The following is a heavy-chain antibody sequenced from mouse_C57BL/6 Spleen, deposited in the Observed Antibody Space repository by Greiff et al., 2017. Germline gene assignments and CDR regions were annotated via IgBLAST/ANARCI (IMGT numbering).Heavy chain of an antibody. J-gene: IGHJ3*01. D-gene: IGHD2-4*01. Sequence: QVQLQQSGAELVKPGASVKLSCKASGYTFTSYWMHWVKQRPGRGLEGIGRIDPTSGVTKYNEKFKSKATLTVDKPSSTAYLQLSSLTSEDSAVYDCARRRYDYDAWFAYWGQGTLVTVSA. CDR2: IDPTSGVT. CDR3: ARRRYDYDAWFAY. CDR1: GYTFTSYW. V-gene: IGHV1-72*01.